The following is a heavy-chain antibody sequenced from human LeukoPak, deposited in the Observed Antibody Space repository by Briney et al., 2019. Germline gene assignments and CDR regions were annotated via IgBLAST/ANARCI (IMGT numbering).Heavy chain of an antibody. J-gene: IGHJ4*02. CDR2: INHSGST. V-gene: IGHV4-34*01. Sequence: PSETLSLTCAVYGGSFSGYYWSWIRRPPGKGLEWIGEINHSGSTNYNPSLKSRVTISVDTSKNQFSLKLSSVTAADTAVYYCARGEDWGQGTLVTVSS. CDR1: GGSFSGYY. CDR3: ARGED.